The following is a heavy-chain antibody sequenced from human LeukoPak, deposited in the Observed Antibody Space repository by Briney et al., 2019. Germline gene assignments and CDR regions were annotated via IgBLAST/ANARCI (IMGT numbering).Heavy chain of an antibody. V-gene: IGHV1-2*02. CDR3: ARVSARGYCTNGVCYSDPKPLHYFDY. CDR2: INPNSGGT. J-gene: IGHJ4*02. D-gene: IGHD2-8*01. Sequence: ASVKVSCKASGYTFTGYYMHWLRQAPGQGLEGMGWINPNSGGTNYEQQFQGRVTMTRDTSISTSCMELSRLRSDDTAVYYCARVSARGYCTNGVCYSDPKPLHYFDYWGQGTLVTVSS. CDR1: GYTFTGYY.